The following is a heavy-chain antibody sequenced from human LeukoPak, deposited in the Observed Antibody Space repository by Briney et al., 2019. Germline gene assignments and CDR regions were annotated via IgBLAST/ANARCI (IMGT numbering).Heavy chain of an antibody. CDR2: INHSGST. V-gene: IGHV4-34*01. J-gene: IGHJ6*02. CDR1: GGSFSGYY. CDR3: ARAEPRYYYYGMDV. Sequence: SETLSLTCAVYGGSFSGYYWSWIRQPPGEGLEWIGEINHSGSTNYNPSLKSRVTISVDTSKNQFSLKLSSVTAADTAVYYCARAEPRYYYYGMDVWGQGTTVTVSS.